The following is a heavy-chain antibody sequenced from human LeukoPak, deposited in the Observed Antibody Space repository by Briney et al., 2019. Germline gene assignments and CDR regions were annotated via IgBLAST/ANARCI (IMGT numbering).Heavy chain of an antibody. CDR1: GFTFSSYA. CDR3: ARDRSVRSPFYYMDV. J-gene: IGHJ6*03. CDR2: ISSNGGST. D-gene: IGHD3-3*01. V-gene: IGHV3-64*01. Sequence: GGSLRLSCAASGFTFSSYAMHWVRQAPGKGLEYVSAISSNGGSTYYANSVKGRFTISRDNSKNTLYLQMGSLRAEDMAVYYCARDRSVRSPFYYMDVWGKGTTVTVS.